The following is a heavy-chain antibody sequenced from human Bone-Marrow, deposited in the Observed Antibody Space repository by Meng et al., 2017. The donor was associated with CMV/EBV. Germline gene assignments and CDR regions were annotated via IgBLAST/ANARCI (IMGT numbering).Heavy chain of an antibody. V-gene: IGHV3-23*01. CDR3: AHRGRDGYDIHYVGLEV. J-gene: IGHJ6*02. CDR1: GFTVSCYA. Sequence: GESLKISCVGSGFTVSCYAMNWVRQAPGKGLEWVSVISVSTTFTSYADSVQGRFTISRDNSRNTVYLQMNSLRVHDTAVYYCAHRGRDGYDIHYVGLEVWGQGTTVTVSS. CDR2: ISVSTTFT. D-gene: IGHD5-24*01.